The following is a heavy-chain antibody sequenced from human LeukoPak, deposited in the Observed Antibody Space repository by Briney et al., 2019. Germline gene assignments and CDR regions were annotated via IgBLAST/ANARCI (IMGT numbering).Heavy chain of an antibody. Sequence: PSETLSLTCTVSGGSISSYYWSWIRQPPGKGLEWIGYIYYSGSTNYNPSLKSRVTISVDTSKNQFSLKLSSVTAADTAVYYCARGWLGVEFDYWGQGTLVTVSS. CDR2: IYYSGST. D-gene: IGHD5-24*01. J-gene: IGHJ4*02. CDR1: GGSISSYY. V-gene: IGHV4-59*01. CDR3: ARGWLGVEFDY.